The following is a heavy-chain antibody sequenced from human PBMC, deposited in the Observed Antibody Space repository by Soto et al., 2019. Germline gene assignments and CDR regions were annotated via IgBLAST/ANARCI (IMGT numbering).Heavy chain of an antibody. D-gene: IGHD6-19*01. J-gene: IGHJ3*02. CDR2: ISGSGGST. CDR3: AKVWAGGWTSYFETANDAFDI. CDR1: GFTFSSYA. V-gene: IGHV3-23*01. Sequence: GGSLRLSCAASGFTFSSYAMSWVRQAPGKGLEWVSAISGSGGSTYYADSVKGRFTISRDNSKNTLYLQMNSLRAEDTAVYYCAKVWAGGWTSYFETANDAFDIWGQGTMVTVSS.